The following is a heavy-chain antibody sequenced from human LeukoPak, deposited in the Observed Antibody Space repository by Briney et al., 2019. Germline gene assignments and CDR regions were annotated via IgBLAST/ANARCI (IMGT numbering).Heavy chain of an antibody. V-gene: IGHV4-34*01. CDR3: ARELRNFDY. Sequence: NPSETLSLTCAVYGTSFSAHYWNWIRQSPEKGLEWIGEISHSGSTDYNPSLKSRVTISVDTSKNQFSLKLSSVTAADTAVYYCARELRNFDYWGQGTLVTVSS. CDR1: GTSFSAHY. J-gene: IGHJ4*02. D-gene: IGHD1-7*01. CDR2: ISHSGST.